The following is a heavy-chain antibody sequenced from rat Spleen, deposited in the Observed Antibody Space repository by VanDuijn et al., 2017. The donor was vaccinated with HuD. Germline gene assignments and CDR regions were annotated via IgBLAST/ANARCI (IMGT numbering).Heavy chain of an antibody. Sequence: EVQLMESGGGLVQPGRSLKLSCAASGFTYSNYVMAWVRQAPTKGLEWVASISYDGSSTYYRDSVKGRFTISRDNAKSTLYLQMDSLRSEDTATYYCARRPITTGVMDAWGQGASVTVSS. CDR2: ISYDGSST. CDR3: ARRPITTGVMDA. D-gene: IGHD1-1*01. CDR1: GFTYSNYV. V-gene: IGHV5-29*01. J-gene: IGHJ4*01.